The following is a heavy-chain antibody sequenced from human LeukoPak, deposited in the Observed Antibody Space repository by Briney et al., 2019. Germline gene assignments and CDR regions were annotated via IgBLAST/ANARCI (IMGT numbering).Heavy chain of an antibody. D-gene: IGHD3-22*01. J-gene: IGHJ3*02. CDR1: GFTLSSYG. V-gene: IGHV3-33*06. CDR3: AKGPKYYYDSSGYDTNAFDI. CDR2: IWYDGSNK. Sequence: GGSLRLSCGASGFTLSSYGIHWVRQAPGKGLEWVAVIWYDGSNKYYADSVKGRFTISRDNSKNTLYLQMNSLRAEDTAVYYCAKGPKYYYDSSGYDTNAFDIWGQGTMVTVSS.